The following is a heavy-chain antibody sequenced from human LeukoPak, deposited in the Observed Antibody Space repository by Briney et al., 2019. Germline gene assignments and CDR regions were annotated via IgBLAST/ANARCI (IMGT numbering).Heavy chain of an antibody. CDR3: ARRNYYDSSGYYRPYNWFDP. J-gene: IGHJ5*02. Sequence: SETLSLTCAVYGGSFSGYYWSWIRQPPGKGLEWIGEINHSGSTNYNPSLKSRVTISVDTSKNQFSLKLSSVTAADTAVYYCARRNYYDSSGYYRPYNWFDPWGQGTLVTVSS. CDR1: GGSFSGYY. D-gene: IGHD3-22*01. CDR2: INHSGST. V-gene: IGHV4-34*01.